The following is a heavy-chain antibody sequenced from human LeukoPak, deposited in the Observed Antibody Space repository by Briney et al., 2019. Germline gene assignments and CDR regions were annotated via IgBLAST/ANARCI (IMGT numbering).Heavy chain of an antibody. V-gene: IGHV3-15*01. CDR3: TTYSSGSCPF. CDR2: MYRSSNGETT. CDR1: GITFSNAW. Sequence: GGSLRLSCAASGITFSNAWMTWVLQAPGQGLEWVGRMYRSSNGETTDYPAPVKGRFTTSTDDTKNTLQPQTNSPKTEHTAVYYCTTYSSGSCPFWGQGTLVTVSS. D-gene: IGHD6-19*01. J-gene: IGHJ4*02.